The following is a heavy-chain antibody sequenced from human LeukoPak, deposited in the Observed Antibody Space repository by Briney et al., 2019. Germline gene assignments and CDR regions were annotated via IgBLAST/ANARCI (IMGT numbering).Heavy chain of an antibody. CDR1: GYTFTSYT. V-gene: IGHV1-3*01. CDR3: ARVPGGGGSYTQATNYYFDY. Sequence: ASVKVSCKASGYTFTSYTIHWVRQAPGQRLEWMGWINADNGNTKYSQKLQGRVTMTTDTSTSTAYMELRSLRSDDTAVYYCARVPGGGGSYTQATNYYFDYWGQGTLVTVSS. CDR2: INADNGNT. J-gene: IGHJ4*02. D-gene: IGHD1-26*01.